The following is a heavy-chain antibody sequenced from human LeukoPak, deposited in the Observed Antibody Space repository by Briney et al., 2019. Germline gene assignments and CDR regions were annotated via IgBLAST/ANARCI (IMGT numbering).Heavy chain of an antibody. J-gene: IGHJ4*02. CDR2: IWTDERT. V-gene: IGHV3-53*01. D-gene: IGHD2-15*01. Sequence: GGSLRLSCAASGFTVSGNSMGWVRQAPGRGLDWVSTIWTDERTFYADSVKGRFTISRDESKNTLYLQMNNLGAEDTAVYYCARRYCSGGICYFFDYWGQGTLVTVSS. CDR3: ARRYCSGGICYFFDY. CDR1: GFTVSGNS.